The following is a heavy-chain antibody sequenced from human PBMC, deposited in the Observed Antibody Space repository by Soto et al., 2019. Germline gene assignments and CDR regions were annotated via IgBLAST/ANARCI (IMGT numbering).Heavy chain of an antibody. D-gene: IGHD3-10*01. CDR3: ARVSFTYYYGSGSYAGMDV. J-gene: IGHJ6*02. Sequence: SETLSLTCAVYGGSFSGYYWSWIRQPPGKGLEWIGEINHSGSTNYNPSLKSRVTISVDTSKNQFSLKLSSVTAADTAVYYCARVSFTYYYGSGSYAGMDVWGQGTTVTVSS. CDR1: GGSFSGYY. CDR2: INHSGST. V-gene: IGHV4-34*01.